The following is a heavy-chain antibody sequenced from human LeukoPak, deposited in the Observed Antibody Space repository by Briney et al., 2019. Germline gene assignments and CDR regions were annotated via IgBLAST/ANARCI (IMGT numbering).Heavy chain of an antibody. J-gene: IGHJ4*02. CDR1: GFTFSSYD. CDR2: IRSSSNII. D-gene: IGHD4-23*01. Sequence: GGSLRLSCVASGFTFSSYDIHWVRQAPGKGLEWVSYIRSSSNIIHYADSVKGRVTISRDNAKNSVYLQMNSLRDEDTAAYYCARGTTVVTGLFDYWGQGTLVTVSS. V-gene: IGHV3-48*02. CDR3: ARGTTVVTGLFDY.